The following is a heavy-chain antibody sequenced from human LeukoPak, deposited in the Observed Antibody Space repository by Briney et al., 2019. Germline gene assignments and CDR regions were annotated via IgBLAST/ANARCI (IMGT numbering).Heavy chain of an antibody. D-gene: IGHD1-26*01. Sequence: GESLKISCKGPGYNFTNYWIGWVRQMPGKGLEWMGIIYPADSDIRYSPSFQGQVTVSADKSISTAYLQWSSLKASDTAMYYCARRRDLYSGSYYPFDYWGQGTLVTVSS. J-gene: IGHJ4*02. CDR2: IYPADSDI. V-gene: IGHV5-51*01. CDR3: ARRRDLYSGSYYPFDY. CDR1: GYNFTNYW.